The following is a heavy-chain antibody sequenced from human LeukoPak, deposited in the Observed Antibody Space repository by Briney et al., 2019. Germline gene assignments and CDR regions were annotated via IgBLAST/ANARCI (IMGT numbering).Heavy chain of an antibody. CDR2: IYYSGSN. D-gene: IGHD2-15*01. J-gene: IGHJ4*02. CDR1: GGSISSSSYF. V-gene: IGHV4-39*01. Sequence: PSETLSLTCTVSGGSISSSSYFWGWIRQPPGKGLEWFVSIYYSGSNYYNPSLKSRVTISVDTSKNQFSLKLSSVTAADTAVYYCARQFRVKKYCSGGSCLYYFDYWGQGTLVTVSS. CDR3: ARQFRVKKYCSGGSCLYYFDY.